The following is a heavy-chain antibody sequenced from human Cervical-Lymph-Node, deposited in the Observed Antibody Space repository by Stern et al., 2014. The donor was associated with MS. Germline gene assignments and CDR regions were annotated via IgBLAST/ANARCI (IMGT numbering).Heavy chain of an antibody. D-gene: IGHD6-13*01. CDR2: IYPGDSDT. J-gene: IGHJ4*02. V-gene: IGHV5-51*01. CDR1: GYTFTNFW. Sequence: DQLVQSGAEVKKPGESLTISCKCSGYTFTNFWIGWVRQVPGKGLEWMGSIYPGDSDTTYSPSIEGQVTISADKSSNTASLQWSSLKASDTAIYYCARGIWSFDLWGQGTLVTVSS. CDR3: ARGIWSFDL.